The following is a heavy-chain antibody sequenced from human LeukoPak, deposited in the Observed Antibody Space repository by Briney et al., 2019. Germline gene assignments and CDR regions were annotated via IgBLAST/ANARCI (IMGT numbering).Heavy chain of an antibody. CDR3: ARQPYSSSWPFDY. Sequence: GGSLRLSCAASGFTFSSYWMSWVRQAPGKGLEWVANIKQDGSEKYYVDSVKGRFTISRDNAKNSLYLQMNSLRAEDTAVYYCARQPYSSSWPFDYWGQGTLVTVSS. J-gene: IGHJ4*02. V-gene: IGHV3-7*04. D-gene: IGHD6-13*01. CDR2: IKQDGSEK. CDR1: GFTFSSYW.